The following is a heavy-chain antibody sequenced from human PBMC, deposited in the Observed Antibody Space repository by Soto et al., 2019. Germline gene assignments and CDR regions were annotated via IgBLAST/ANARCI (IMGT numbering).Heavy chain of an antibody. CDR3: GRGAYYYDSSGLSY. V-gene: IGHV3-48*01. CDR1: GFTFSSYS. J-gene: IGHJ4*02. CDR2: ISSSSSTI. D-gene: IGHD3-22*01. Sequence: EVQLVESGGGLVQPGGSLRLSCAASGFTFSSYSMNWVRQAPGKGLEWVSYISSSSSTIYYADSVKGRFTIFRDNAKNSLYLQMNSLRAEVTAVYYCGRGAYYYDSSGLSYWGQGALGTVSS.